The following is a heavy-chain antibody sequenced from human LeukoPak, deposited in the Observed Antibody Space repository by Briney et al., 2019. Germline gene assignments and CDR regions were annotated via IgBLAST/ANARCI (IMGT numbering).Heavy chain of an antibody. CDR2: INPNSGGT. J-gene: IGHJ5*02. CDR3: ARDGYSSSQTFDP. CDR1: GYSFTNYA. Sequence: ASVKVSCKASGYSFTNYAMNWVRQAPGQGPEWMAWINPNSGGTKYAQKFQGRVTMTTDTSTSTAYMELRSLRSDDTAVYYCARDGYSSSQTFDPWGQGTLVTVSS. D-gene: IGHD6-13*01. V-gene: IGHV1-2*02.